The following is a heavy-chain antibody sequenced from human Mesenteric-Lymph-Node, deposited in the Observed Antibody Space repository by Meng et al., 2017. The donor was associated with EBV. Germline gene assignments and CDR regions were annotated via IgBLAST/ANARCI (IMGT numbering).Heavy chain of an antibody. CDR3: ARGATSVLDL. V-gene: IGHV6-1*01. CDR2: TYYRSKWYN. CDR1: GDSVSSSSAA. Sequence: QVQLQQSGPGLVTLSXTLSLTCFISGDSVSSSSAAWTWIRQSPSRGLEWLGRTYYRSKWYNDYAVFVKSRITINPDTSKNQFSLQLNSVTPEDTAVYYCARGATSVLDLWGRGTLVTVSS. J-gene: IGHJ2*01.